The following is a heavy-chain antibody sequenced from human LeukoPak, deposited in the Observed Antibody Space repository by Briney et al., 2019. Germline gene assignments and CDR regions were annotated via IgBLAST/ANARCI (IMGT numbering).Heavy chain of an antibody. D-gene: IGHD2-2*01. J-gene: IGHJ5*02. CDR3: ARDGCSSTSCNRWFDP. Sequence: GGSLRLSCEASGTTFSIYALHWFRQAPGKGLKWVAVISNDGSSEDYADSVKGRFIISRDNTKNTLYLQMNGLRVDDTAVYFCARDGCSSTSCNRWFDPWGQGALVTVFS. V-gene: IGHV3-30*01. CDR2: ISNDGSSE. CDR1: GTTFSIYA.